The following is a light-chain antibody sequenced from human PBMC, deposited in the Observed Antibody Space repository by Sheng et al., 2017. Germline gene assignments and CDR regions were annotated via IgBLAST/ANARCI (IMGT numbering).Light chain of an antibody. CDR3: QTWGTGIVV. CDR1: SGHSSYA. CDR2: LNSDGSH. Sequence: QLVLTQSPSASASLGASVKLTCTLSSGHSSYAIAWHQQQPEKGPRYLMKLNSDGSHSKGDGIPDRFSGSSSAAERYLTISSLQSEDEADYYCQTWGTGIVVFGGGTKLTVL. J-gene: IGLJ2*01. V-gene: IGLV4-69*01.